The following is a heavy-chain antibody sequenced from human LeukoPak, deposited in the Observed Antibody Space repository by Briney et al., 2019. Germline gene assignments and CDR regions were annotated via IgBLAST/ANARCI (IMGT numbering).Heavy chain of an antibody. V-gene: IGHV3-21*01. J-gene: IGHJ4*02. Sequence: GGSLRLSCAASGFTFSSYSMNWVRQAPGKGLEWVSSITSSTSYLYYADSVKGRFTISRDNAKNSLYLQMNSLRAEDTAVYYCARRGIVATRTFDYWGQGTLVTVSS. CDR2: ITSSTSYL. CDR1: GFTFSSYS. D-gene: IGHD5-12*01. CDR3: ARRGIVATRTFDY.